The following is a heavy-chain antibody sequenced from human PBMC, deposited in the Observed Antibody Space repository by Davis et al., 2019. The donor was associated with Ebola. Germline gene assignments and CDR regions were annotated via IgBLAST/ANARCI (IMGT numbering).Heavy chain of an antibody. V-gene: IGHV3-74*01. J-gene: IGHJ4*02. CDR1: GFTFSSYW. Sequence: GESLKISCAASGFTFSSYWMHWVRQASGKGLVWVSRINSDGSSTSYADSVKGRFTISRDNAKNTLYLQMNSLRAEDTAVYYCARDFIAAAGTGIDYWGQGTLVTVSS. CDR2: INSDGSST. CDR3: ARDFIAAAGTGIDY. D-gene: IGHD6-13*01.